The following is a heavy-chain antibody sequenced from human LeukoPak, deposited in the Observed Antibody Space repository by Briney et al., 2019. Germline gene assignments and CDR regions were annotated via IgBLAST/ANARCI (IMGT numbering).Heavy chain of an antibody. CDR3: ATLYLRWSFALDY. D-gene: IGHD4-23*01. V-gene: IGHV1-2*02. Sequence: ASVKVSCKASGYTFTGYYMHWVRQAPGQGLEWMGWINPNSGGTNYAQRLQGRVTMTTDTSTSTAYMELRSLRSDDTAVYYCATLYLRWSFALDYWGQGTLVTVSS. J-gene: IGHJ4*02. CDR1: GYTFTGYY. CDR2: INPNSGGT.